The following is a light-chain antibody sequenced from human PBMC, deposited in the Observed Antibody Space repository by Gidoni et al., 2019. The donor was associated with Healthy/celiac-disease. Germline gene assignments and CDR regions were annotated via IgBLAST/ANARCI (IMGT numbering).Light chain of an antibody. J-gene: IGKJ2*01. CDR2: GAS. V-gene: IGKV3-20*01. Sequence: EIVLTQSPGTLYLSPGERATLSCRARQSVSSSYLAWYQQKPGQAPRLLIYGASSSATGIPDRFSGIGSGTDFPLTISSLEPEDFAVYSCQQYGSSPNTFGQGTKLEIK. CDR1: QSVSSSY. CDR3: QQYGSSPNT.